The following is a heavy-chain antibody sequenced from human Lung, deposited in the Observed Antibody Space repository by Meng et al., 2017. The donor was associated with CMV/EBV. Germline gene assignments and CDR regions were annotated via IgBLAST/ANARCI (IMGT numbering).Heavy chain of an antibody. CDR1: GFTFSRSA. Sequence: GESLKISCAASGFTFSRSAIHWIRQAPGKGLEWVAVISSDGDDKYYADSVKGRFTISRDNSKNRLYLQMNSLRVEDTALYYCARDDTDAWGRGTLVTVSS. CDR3: ARDDTDA. J-gene: IGHJ2*01. CDR2: ISSDGDDK. V-gene: IGHV3-30-3*01.